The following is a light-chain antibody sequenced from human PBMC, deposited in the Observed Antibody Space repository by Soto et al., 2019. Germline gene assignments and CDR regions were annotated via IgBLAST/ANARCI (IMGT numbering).Light chain of an antibody. Sequence: QSALTQLPSVSAAPGQKVIISCSGSSSNIGNNYVSWYQQVPGTAPKLLITENNKRPSGIPDRFSGSKSGPSAILGITGLQTGDEADYYCGTWDTSLRVVVFGGGTKLTVL. CDR2: ENN. J-gene: IGLJ3*02. CDR3: GTWDTSLRVVV. CDR1: SSNIGNNY. V-gene: IGLV1-51*02.